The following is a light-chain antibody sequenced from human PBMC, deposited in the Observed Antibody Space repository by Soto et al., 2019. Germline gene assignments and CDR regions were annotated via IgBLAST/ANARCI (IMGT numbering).Light chain of an antibody. V-gene: IGKV3-11*01. CDR3: QQRSNWPIT. Sequence: EIVLTQSPATLSLSPGERATLSCRASQSVSSYLAWYQQKFGQAPRLLIYDASNRATGIPARFSGSGSGTDFTITISSLEPEDFAVYYCQQRSNWPITFGQGTRLEIK. CDR1: QSVSSY. J-gene: IGKJ5*01. CDR2: DAS.